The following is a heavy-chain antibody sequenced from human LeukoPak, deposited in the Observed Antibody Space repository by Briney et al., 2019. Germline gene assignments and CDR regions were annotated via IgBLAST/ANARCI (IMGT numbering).Heavy chain of an antibody. CDR2: MNPNSGNT. CDR3: ARRSRAMAFYYYYYYMDV. D-gene: IGHD5-18*01. Sequence: ASVKVSCKASGYTFTSYDINWVRQATGQGLEWMGWMNPNSGNTGYAQKFQGSVTITRNTSISTAYMELSGLRSEDTAVYYCARRSRAMAFYYYYYYMDVWGKGTTVTVSS. J-gene: IGHJ6*03. CDR1: GYTFTSYD. V-gene: IGHV1-8*03.